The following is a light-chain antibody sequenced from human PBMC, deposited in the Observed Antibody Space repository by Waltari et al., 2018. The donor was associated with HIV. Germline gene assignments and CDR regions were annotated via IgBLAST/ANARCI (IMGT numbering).Light chain of an antibody. CDR2: DVT. Sequence: QSALTQPPSASGSPGQSVTISCTGTSSDVGAYNYVSWFQQHPGKAPKLMIYDVTKRPPGVPDRFSGSKSVNTASLTVSGLQAEDEADYYCASHTGSKDVFGGGTRLTVL. J-gene: IGLJ2*01. CDR1: SSDVGAYNY. V-gene: IGLV2-8*01. CDR3: ASHTGSKDV.